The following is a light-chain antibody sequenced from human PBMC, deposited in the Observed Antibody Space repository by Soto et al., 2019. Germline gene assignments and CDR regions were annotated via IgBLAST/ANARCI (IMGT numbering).Light chain of an antibody. CDR3: SSYTSSSTLGV. Sequence: QSVLTQPASVSGSPGPSITISCTGTSSDVGGYNYVSWYQQHPGKAPKLMIYDVSNRPSGVSNRLSGSKSGNTASLTISGLQAEDEADYYCSSYTSSSTLGVFGTGTKVTVL. CDR1: SSDVGGYNY. V-gene: IGLV2-14*01. J-gene: IGLJ1*01. CDR2: DVS.